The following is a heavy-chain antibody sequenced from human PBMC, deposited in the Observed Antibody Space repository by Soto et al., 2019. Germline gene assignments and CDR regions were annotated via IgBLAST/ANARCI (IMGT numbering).Heavy chain of an antibody. CDR3: ARDWGQQWLAYGMDV. J-gene: IGHJ6*02. CDR2: ISTYNGHT. CDR1: GYTFTNYG. D-gene: IGHD6-19*01. V-gene: IGHV1-18*01. Sequence: QVQLVQSGAEVKKPGASVKVSCKASGYTFTNYGISWVRQAPGQGLEWMGWISTYNGHTTSAQKLQGRVTMTTDTSTNTAYMERRSLRSDDTAVYYCARDWGQQWLAYGMDVWGQGTTVTVSS.